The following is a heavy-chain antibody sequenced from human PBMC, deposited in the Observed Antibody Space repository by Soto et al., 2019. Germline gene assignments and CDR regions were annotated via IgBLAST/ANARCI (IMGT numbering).Heavy chain of an antibody. J-gene: IGHJ4*02. D-gene: IGHD6-13*01. Sequence: SETLSLTCAVYGGSFSGYYWSWIRQPPGKGLEWIGEINHSGRTNYNPSLKSRVTISVDTSKNQFSLNLGSVTAADTAVYFCARGNIAAALVYWGQGTLVPSPQ. CDR3: ARGNIAAALVY. V-gene: IGHV4-34*01. CDR2: INHSGRT. CDR1: GGSFSGYY.